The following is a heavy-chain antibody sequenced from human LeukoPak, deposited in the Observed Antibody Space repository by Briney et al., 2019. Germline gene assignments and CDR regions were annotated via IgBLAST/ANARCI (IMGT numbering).Heavy chain of an antibody. CDR2: ISGSGGST. CDR1: GFTFSSYA. J-gene: IGHJ4*02. D-gene: IGHD3-22*01. V-gene: IGHV3-23*01. CDR3: AKASPYYYDSSGYSLYYFDY. Sequence: GGSLRLSCAASGFTFSSYAMSWVRQAPGKGLEWVSAISGSGGSTYYADSVKGRFTISRDNSKNTLSLQMNSLRAEDTAVYYCAKASPYYYDSSGYSLYYFDYWGQGTLVTVSS.